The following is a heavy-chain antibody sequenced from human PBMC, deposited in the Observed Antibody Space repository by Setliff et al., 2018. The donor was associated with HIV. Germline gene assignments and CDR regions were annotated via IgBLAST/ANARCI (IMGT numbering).Heavy chain of an antibody. V-gene: IGHV3-7*03. J-gene: IGHJ4*02. CDR2: IKQDGSEK. Sequence: ASVKVSCEAFGFTFSSYWMSWVRQAPGKGLEWVANIKQDGSEKYYVDSVKGRFTISRDNARHSVYLQMNSLRAEDTAVYFCAREFGPRPYDYWGQGTLVTVSS. D-gene: IGHD3-10*01. CDR3: AREFGPRPYDY. CDR1: GFTFSSYW.